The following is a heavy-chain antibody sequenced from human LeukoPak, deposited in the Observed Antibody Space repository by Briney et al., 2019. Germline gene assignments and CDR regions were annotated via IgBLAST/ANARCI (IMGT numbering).Heavy chain of an antibody. D-gene: IGHD6-19*01. Sequence: GGSLRLSCAASGFAFSNYAMTWVRQAPGKGLEWVSAISGSGGSTYYADSVKGRFTISRDNSKNTLYLQMNSLRAEDTAVYYCAKGAAIIAVASLDYWGQGTLVTVSS. CDR3: AKGAAIIAVASLDY. V-gene: IGHV3-23*01. CDR1: GFAFSNYA. CDR2: ISGSGGST. J-gene: IGHJ4*02.